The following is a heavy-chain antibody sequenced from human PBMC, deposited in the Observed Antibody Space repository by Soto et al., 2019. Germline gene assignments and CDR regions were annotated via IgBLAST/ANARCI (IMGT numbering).Heavy chain of an antibody. V-gene: IGHV3-23*01. CDR2: IRGTGGET. CDR3: AQDRGGGVVRPSHDY. CDR1: GFTVRTFV. D-gene: IGHD2-21*01. Sequence: EVQLLESGGGIVQPGGSLRVSCVASGFTVRTFVMSGVRQAPGKGLEWVSAIRGTGGETFYADSVKGRFTISRDNSKRTLYLQMNSLRDEDTALYFCAQDRGGGVVRPSHDYWGQGPLVPVSS. J-gene: IGHJ4*02.